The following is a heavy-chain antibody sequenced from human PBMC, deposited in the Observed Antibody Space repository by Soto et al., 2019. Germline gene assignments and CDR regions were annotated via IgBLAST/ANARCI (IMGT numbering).Heavy chain of an antibody. V-gene: IGHV1-69*01. J-gene: IGHJ5*02. CDR3: ATQNFYGDYVFNWFDP. Sequence: QVQLVQSGAEVKKPGSSVKVSCKASGGTFSSYAISWVRQAPGQGLEWMGGIIPIFGTANYAQKFQGRVTITADESTSTAYMELSSLRSEDTAVYYCATQNFYGDYVFNWFDPWGQGTLVTVSS. D-gene: IGHD4-17*01. CDR2: IIPIFGTA. CDR1: GGTFSSYA.